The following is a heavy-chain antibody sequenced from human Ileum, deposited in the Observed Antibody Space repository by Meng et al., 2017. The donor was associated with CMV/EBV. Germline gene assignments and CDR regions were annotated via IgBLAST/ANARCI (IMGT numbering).Heavy chain of an antibody. Sequence: QVQLVRSGAEVKKPGASVKVSCKASGYTFNAYHVHWVRQAPGQGLEWMGWINPNSGGTKYAQKFRGRVTLTRDTSISTVYMDLTTITSDDTAVYYCARPYTSGWSNWFDPWGQGTLVTVSS. CDR2: INPNSGGT. V-gene: IGHV1-2*02. CDR3: ARPYTSGWSNWFDP. J-gene: IGHJ5*02. CDR1: GYTFNAYH. D-gene: IGHD6-19*01.